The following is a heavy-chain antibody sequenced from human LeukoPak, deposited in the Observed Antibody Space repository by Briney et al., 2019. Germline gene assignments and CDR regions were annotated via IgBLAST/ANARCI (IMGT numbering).Heavy chain of an antibody. CDR1: GYTFTGYY. Sequence: ASVKVSCKASGYTFTGYYLHWVRQAPGQGLEWVGWINPNSGVTNSAQTFQGRVSMTSDTSISTVYMELSRLRSDDTAVYYCSREDYWGQGTLVTVSS. CDR3: SREDY. V-gene: IGHV1-2*02. J-gene: IGHJ4*02. CDR2: INPNSGVT.